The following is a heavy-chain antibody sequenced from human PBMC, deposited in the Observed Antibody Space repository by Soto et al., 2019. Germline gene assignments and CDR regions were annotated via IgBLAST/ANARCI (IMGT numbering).Heavy chain of an antibody. CDR3: AKGIVVGGNSKHYYYYGMDV. J-gene: IGHJ6*02. CDR1: GFTFSSYG. D-gene: IGHD2-21*02. V-gene: IGHV3-30*18. Sequence: QVQLVESGGGVVQPGRSLRLSCAASGFTFSSYGMHWVRQAPGKGLEWVAVISYDGSNKYYADSVKGRFTISRDNSKNTLYLQMNSRRDEDKAVYYCAKGIVVGGNSKHYYYYGMDVWGQGTTVTVSS. CDR2: ISYDGSNK.